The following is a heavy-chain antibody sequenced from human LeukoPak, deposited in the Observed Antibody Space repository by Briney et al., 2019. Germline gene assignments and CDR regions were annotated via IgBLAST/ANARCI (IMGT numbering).Heavy chain of an antibody. CDR1: GFTVADDA. D-gene: IGHD2-21*01. CDR2: LEQDGIGQ. CDR3: VRSMRWYFGL. J-gene: IGHJ2*01. V-gene: IGHV3-7*01. Sequence: PGGSLRLSCVVSGFTVADDAMHWVRQVPGKGLEWVATLEQDGIGQVYVDSVRGRFTIARDNAKNSLTLQMHSLRVEDTAVYYCVRSMRWYFGLWGRGSLVTVSS.